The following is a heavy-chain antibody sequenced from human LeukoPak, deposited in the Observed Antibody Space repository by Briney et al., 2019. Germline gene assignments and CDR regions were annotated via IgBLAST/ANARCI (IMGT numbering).Heavy chain of an antibody. CDR3: ARGSTGVYYFDY. D-gene: IGHD2-2*01. CDR1: GGSITGGDYH. Sequence: TSQTLSLTCTVSGGSITGGDYHWSWIRQFPGKGLEWIGYIYHSGSTYYNPSLKSRLFISVDTSKNQFSLKLTSLTAADTAVYYCARGSTGVYYFDYWGQGTLVTVSS. J-gene: IGHJ4*02. CDR2: IYHSGST. V-gene: IGHV4-31*03.